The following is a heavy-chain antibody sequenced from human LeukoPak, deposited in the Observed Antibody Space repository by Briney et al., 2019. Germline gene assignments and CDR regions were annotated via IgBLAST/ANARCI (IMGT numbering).Heavy chain of an antibody. CDR1: GFTFNSYA. V-gene: IGHV3-23*01. CDR3: ATDLLGMVATQYYFDY. D-gene: IGHD4-23*01. CDR2: ISGSGGST. J-gene: IGHJ4*02. Sequence: PGGSLRLSCAASGFTFNSYAMSWVREAPGKGLEWVSAISGSGGSTYYADSVKGRFTISRDNSKNTLYLQMNSLRAEDTAVYYCATDLLGMVATQYYFDYWGQGTLVTVSS.